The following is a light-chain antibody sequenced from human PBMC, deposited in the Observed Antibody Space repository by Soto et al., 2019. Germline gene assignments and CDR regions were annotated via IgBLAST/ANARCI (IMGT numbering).Light chain of an antibody. J-gene: IGKJ5*01. V-gene: IGKV3-11*01. CDR2: DAS. Sequence: EIVLTHSPATLTLSAEERATLSCRASQSVSSHLAWYQQKPGQAPRLLIYDASNRATGIPARFSGSGSGTDFTLTVSSLEPEDFAVYYCQQYGSSPITFGQGTRLEIK. CDR1: QSVSSH. CDR3: QQYGSSPIT.